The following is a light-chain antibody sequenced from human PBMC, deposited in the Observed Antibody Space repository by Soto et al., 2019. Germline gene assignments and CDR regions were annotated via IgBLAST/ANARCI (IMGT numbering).Light chain of an antibody. Sequence: EIVLTQSPATLSFSPGERATLSCRASQSVSSYLAWYQQKPGQAPRLLIYDASNRATGIPARFSGSGSGTDFTLTISSLEPEDFAVYYCKQRSNWITCGQGTRLEIK. J-gene: IGKJ5*01. V-gene: IGKV3-11*01. CDR3: KQRSNWIT. CDR1: QSVSSY. CDR2: DAS.